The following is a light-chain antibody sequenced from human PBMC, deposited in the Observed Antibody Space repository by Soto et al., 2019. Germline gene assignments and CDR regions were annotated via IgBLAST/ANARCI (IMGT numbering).Light chain of an antibody. V-gene: IGLV2-14*01. J-gene: IGLJ3*02. Sequence: QSALTQPASVSGSPGQSITISCTGTSSDVGGYNYVSWYQQHPGKVPKLMIYEVRNRPSGVSDRFSGSRSGNTASLTISGLQAEDESDYYCISYTSSSTWVFGGGTQVTVL. CDR1: SSDVGGYNY. CDR2: EVR. CDR3: ISYTSSSTWV.